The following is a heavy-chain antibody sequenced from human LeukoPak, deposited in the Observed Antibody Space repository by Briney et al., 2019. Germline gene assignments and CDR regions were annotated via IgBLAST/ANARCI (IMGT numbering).Heavy chain of an antibody. CDR2: IYYSGSS. J-gene: IGHJ6*03. CDR3: ARVPRSYYYYYYMDV. V-gene: IGHV4-59*01. Sequence: PSETLSLTCNVSGGSISGYHWSWIRQPPGKGLEWLGYIYYSGSSNYNPSLKSRVTMSADTSKNQFSLKLSSVTAADTAVYYCARVPRSYYYYYYMDVWGKGTTVTVCS. CDR1: GGSISGYH.